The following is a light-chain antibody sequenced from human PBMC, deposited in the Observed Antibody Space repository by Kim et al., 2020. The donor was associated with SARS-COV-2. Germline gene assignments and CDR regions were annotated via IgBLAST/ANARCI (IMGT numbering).Light chain of an antibody. V-gene: IGKV1-5*01. Sequence: DIQMTQSPSTLSASVGDRVTITCRASQSISDWLAWYQQKPGKAPKLLIYEVSILGKGVPSRFSGSGSETDFTLTISSLQPEDSAIYYCQQYNSYPYIFGQGTKLEIK. J-gene: IGKJ2*01. CDR2: EVS. CDR3: QQYNSYPYI. CDR1: QSISDW.